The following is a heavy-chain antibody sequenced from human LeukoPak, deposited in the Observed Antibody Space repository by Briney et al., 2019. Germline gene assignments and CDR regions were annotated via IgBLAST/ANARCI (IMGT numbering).Heavy chain of an antibody. CDR3: ARGSDFWSGYAFDI. V-gene: IGHV4-59*01. Sequence: SETLSLTCTVSGGSISSYYLSWIRQPPGKGLEWIGYIYYSGSTNYNPSLKSRVTISVDTSKNQFSLKLSSVTAADTAVYYCARGSDFWSGYAFDIWGQGTMVTVSS. CDR2: IYYSGST. D-gene: IGHD3-3*01. J-gene: IGHJ3*02. CDR1: GGSISSYY.